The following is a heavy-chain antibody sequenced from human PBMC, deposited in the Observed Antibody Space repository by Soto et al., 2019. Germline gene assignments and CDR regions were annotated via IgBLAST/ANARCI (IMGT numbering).Heavy chain of an antibody. D-gene: IGHD3-9*01. J-gene: IGHJ6*02. CDR2: IGAYNGTP. Sequence: QVQLVQSGAEVKKPGASVKVSCKASGYTFTSYGISWVRQAPGQGLEWMGWIGAYNGTPNYAQKLQGRVTMTTDTSTSIAYMALRSLRSADTAVYYCARRGGYDISLYYGMDVWGRGTTVTVSS. CDR1: GYTFTSYG. CDR3: ARRGGYDISLYYGMDV. V-gene: IGHV1-18*01.